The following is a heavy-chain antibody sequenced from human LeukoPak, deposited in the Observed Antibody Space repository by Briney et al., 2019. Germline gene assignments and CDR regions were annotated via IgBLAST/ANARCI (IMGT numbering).Heavy chain of an antibody. CDR3: VRSYGLEGDY. CDR1: GYTFTSYG. V-gene: IGHV1-18*01. Sequence: ASVKVSCKASGYTFTSYGISWVRQAPGQGLEWMGWISAYNGNTNYAQKLQGRVTMTTDTSTSSAFMELRNLTSDDTAVYFCVRSYGLEGDYWGRGTLVTVSS. CDR2: ISAYNGNT. D-gene: IGHD3-16*01. J-gene: IGHJ4*02.